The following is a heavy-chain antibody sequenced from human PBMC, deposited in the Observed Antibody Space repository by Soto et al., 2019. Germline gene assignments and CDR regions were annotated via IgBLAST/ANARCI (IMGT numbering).Heavy chain of an antibody. V-gene: IGHV4-59*01. J-gene: IGHJ4*02. D-gene: IGHD6-13*01. Sequence: PSETLSLTCTVSGGSISSYYWSWIRQPPGKGLEWIGYIYYSGSTNYNPSLKSRVTISVDTSKNQFSLKLSSVTAADTAVYYCARQVDPVRLQQLENWGQGTLVTVSS. CDR1: GGSISSYY. CDR3: ARQVDPVRLQQLEN. CDR2: IYYSGST.